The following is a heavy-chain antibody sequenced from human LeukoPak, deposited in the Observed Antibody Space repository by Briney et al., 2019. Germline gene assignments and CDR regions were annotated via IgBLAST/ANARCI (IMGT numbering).Heavy chain of an antibody. Sequence: SETLSLTCTVSGGSISSYYWSWIRQPPGKGLEWIGYIYYSGSTNYNPSLKSRVTISVDTSKNQFSLKLSSVTAADTAVYYCARHIGYGVDYWGQGTLVTVSS. J-gene: IGHJ4*02. CDR2: IYYSGST. CDR3: ARHIGYGVDY. D-gene: IGHD6-13*01. CDR1: GGSISSYY. V-gene: IGHV4-59*08.